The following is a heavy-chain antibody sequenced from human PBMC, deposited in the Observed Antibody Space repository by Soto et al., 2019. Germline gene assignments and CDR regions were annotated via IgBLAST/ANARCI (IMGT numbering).Heavy chain of an antibody. D-gene: IGHD5-12*01. CDR3: AKGDNLGPKTGYAFDP. Sequence: QTLSLTCAISGDSVSSNTASWNWIRQSPSRGLEWLGRTYFRSKWYNDYAVSVKSRIIINPDTSNNQFSLQLNSVTPEDTAVYFGAKGDNLGPKTGYAFDPWGQGIMVTVSS. V-gene: IGHV6-1*01. CDR2: TYFRSKWYN. CDR1: GDSVSSNTAS. J-gene: IGHJ5*02.